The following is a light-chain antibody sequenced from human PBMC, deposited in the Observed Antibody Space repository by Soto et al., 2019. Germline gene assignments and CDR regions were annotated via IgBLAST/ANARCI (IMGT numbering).Light chain of an antibody. J-gene: IGKJ1*01. CDR2: GAS. Sequence: DIQMTQSPKSLFASVGDRVTSSCRASQRIGTYFAWYQQKPGKAPRLLISGASSVQSGVPPRFSGSGSATDFILTISSLRLEYIATYYCQQTASDPPWTSGQGTKVEIK. CDR3: QQTASDPPWT. CDR1: QRIGTY. V-gene: IGKV1-39*01.